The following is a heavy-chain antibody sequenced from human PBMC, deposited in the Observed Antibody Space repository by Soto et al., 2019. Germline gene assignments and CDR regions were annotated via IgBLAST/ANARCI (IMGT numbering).Heavy chain of an antibody. CDR1: GFIFSTYW. D-gene: IGHD5-18*01. Sequence: PGGSLRLSCAASGFIFSTYWMTWVRQAPGKGLEWVANIKPDGSHHYYTDSVKGRFTISRDNVRKTMFLQMDNLQPEDTAMYFCARGSQYNYGPLAYFDYWGQGTLVTVSS. CDR3: ARGSQYNYGPLAYFDY. CDR2: IKPDGSHH. V-gene: IGHV3-7*01. J-gene: IGHJ4*02.